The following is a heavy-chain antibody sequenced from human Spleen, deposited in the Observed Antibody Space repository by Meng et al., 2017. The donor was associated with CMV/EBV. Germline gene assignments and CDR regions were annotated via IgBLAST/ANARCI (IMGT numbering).Heavy chain of an antibody. J-gene: IGHJ5*01. CDR3: AKDQDRGGSDFDS. CDR1: GFTLRNFA. V-gene: IGHV3-23*01. CDR2: INGRGDDT. Sequence: GESLKISCAASGFTLRNFAMNWVRQAPGKGLEWVSTINGRGDDTYYPDSVKGRFTISRDNSNNTLYLQMNSLRTEDTALYYCAKDQDRGGSDFDSWGQGTLVTVSS. D-gene: IGHD3-10*01.